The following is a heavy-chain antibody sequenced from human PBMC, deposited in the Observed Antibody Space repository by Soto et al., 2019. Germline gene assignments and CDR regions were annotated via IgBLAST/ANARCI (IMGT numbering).Heavy chain of an antibody. CDR1: GGTFSSYA. Sequence: QVQLVQSGAEVKKPGSSVKVSCKASGGTFSSYAISWVRQAPGQWLEWMGGIIPIFGTANYAQKFQGRVTITADESTSTAYMELSSLRSEDTAVYYCARGRAVAGRGYYYYGMDVWGQGTTVTVSS. V-gene: IGHV1-69*01. CDR3: ARGRAVAGRGYYYYGMDV. J-gene: IGHJ6*02. CDR2: IIPIFGTA. D-gene: IGHD6-19*01.